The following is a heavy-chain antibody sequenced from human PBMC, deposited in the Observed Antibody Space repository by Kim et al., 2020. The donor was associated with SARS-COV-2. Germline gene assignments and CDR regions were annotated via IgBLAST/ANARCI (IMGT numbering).Heavy chain of an antibody. D-gene: IGHD3-10*01. CDR1: GFTFSSYS. CDR3: AAGTSPGYYYGSGSFP. J-gene: IGHJ6*02. CDR2: ISSSSSYI. Sequence: GGSLRLSCAASGFTFSSYSMNWVRQAPGKGLEWVSSISSSSSYIYYADSVKGRFTISRDNAKNSLYLQMNSLRAEDTAVYYCAAGTSPGYYYGSGSFPWGQGTTVTVSS. V-gene: IGHV3-21*01.